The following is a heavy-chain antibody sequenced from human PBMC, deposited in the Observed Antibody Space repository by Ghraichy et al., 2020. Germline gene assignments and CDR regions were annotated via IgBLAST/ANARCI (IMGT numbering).Heavy chain of an antibody. D-gene: IGHD6-13*01. Sequence: ASVKVSCKASGYTFTGYYMHWVRQAPGQGLEWMGWINPNSGGTNYAQKFQGRVTMTRDTSISTAYMELSRLRSDDTAVYYCASIAAAAGTSTGRNWFDPWGQGTLVTVSS. CDR3: ASIAAAAGTSTGRNWFDP. J-gene: IGHJ5*02. V-gene: IGHV1-2*02. CDR1: GYTFTGYY. CDR2: INPNSGGT.